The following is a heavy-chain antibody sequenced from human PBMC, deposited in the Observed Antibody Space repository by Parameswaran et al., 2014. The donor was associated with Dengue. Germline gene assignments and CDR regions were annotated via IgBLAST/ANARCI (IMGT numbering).Heavy chain of an antibody. CDR2: INPNNGGT. J-gene: IGHJ6*02. V-gene: IGHV1-2*02. CDR3: ARGEAARGIIHYYYYGMDV. D-gene: IGHD6-6*01. Sequence: WVRQAPGQGLEWMGWINPNNGGTHFAQKFLGRVTMARDTSISTAYMELTGLRFDDTAVYYCARGEAARGIIHYYYYGMDVWGQGTTVTVSS.